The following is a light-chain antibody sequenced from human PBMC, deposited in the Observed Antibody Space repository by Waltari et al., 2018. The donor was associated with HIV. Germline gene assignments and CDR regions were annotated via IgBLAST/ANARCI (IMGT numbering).Light chain of an antibody. CDR2: DNK. V-gene: IGLV1-51*01. Sequence: QSVFTQPPPLSATSGQKVTISCSGSGTNVANNVVSRDQRFPGAAPKLVIYDNKKRPSGNPDRFSGAKSDTSATLDITAGHAGDEADYYCRTWDTSLDAWVFGGGTRLTVL. CDR3: RTWDTSLDAWV. J-gene: IGLJ3*02. CDR1: GTNVANNV.